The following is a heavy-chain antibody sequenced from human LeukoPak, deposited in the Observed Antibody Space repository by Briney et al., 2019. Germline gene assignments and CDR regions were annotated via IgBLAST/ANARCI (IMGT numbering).Heavy chain of an antibody. J-gene: IGHJ4*02. Sequence: ASVKVSSKASGYTFTGYYMHWVRQAPGQGLEWMGWINPNSGGTNYAQKFQGRVTMTRDTSISTAYMELSRLRSDDTAVYYCATLYGDYEVLYYWGQGTLVTVSS. CDR3: ATLYGDYEVLYY. CDR1: GYTFTGYY. D-gene: IGHD4-17*01. CDR2: INPNSGGT. V-gene: IGHV1-2*02.